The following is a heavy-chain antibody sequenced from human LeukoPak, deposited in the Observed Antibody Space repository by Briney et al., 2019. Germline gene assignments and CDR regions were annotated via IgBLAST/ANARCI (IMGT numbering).Heavy chain of an antibody. D-gene: IGHD6-19*01. CDR1: GFTLSSQW. CDR2: IKTDRSST. V-gene: IGHV3-74*01. CDR3: HPLAYISD. J-gene: IGHJ4*02. Sequence: GGSLRLSCAVAGFTLSSQWMHWVRQAPGKGLVWVSLIKTDRSSTNYADSVKGRFTVSRDDAKNTLYLQMSSLRAEDTAMYYCHPLAYISDWGQGTLVTVSS.